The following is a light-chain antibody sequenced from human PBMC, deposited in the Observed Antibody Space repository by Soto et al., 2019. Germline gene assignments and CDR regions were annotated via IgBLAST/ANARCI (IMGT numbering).Light chain of an antibody. Sequence: DIQMTQSPSTLSASVGDRVTITCRASQSISSWLAWYQQKPGKAPKLLLYKAPSLESGVPSRFSGSGSGTEFTLTISSLQPDDFATYYCQQYNSYRRTFGQGTKVEIK. J-gene: IGKJ1*01. CDR3: QQYNSYRRT. CDR2: KAP. CDR1: QSISSW. V-gene: IGKV1-5*03.